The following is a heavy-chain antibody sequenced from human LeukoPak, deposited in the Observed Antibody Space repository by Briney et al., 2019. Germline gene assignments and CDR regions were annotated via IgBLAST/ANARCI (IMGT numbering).Heavy chain of an antibody. CDR1: GYTFTSYG. CDR2: ISAYNGNT. Sequence: ASVKVSCKASGYTFTSYGISWARQAPGQGLEWMGWISAYNGNTNYAQKLQGRVTMTTDTSTSTAYMELRSLRSDDTAVYYCARRPGGSKASYYFDYWGQGTLVTVSS. V-gene: IGHV1-18*01. J-gene: IGHJ4*02. D-gene: IGHD3-16*01. CDR3: ARRPGGSKASYYFDY.